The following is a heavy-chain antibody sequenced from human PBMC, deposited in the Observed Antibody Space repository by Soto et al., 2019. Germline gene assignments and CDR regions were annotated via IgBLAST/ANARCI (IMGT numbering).Heavy chain of an antibody. V-gene: IGHV3-30*18. CDR3: AKARPYCSGGSCYTFDY. CDR2: ISYDGSNK. D-gene: IGHD2-15*01. CDR1: GFTFSSYG. Sequence: GGSLRLSCAASGFTFSSYGMHWVRQAQGKGLEWVAVISYDGSNKYYADSVKGRFTISRDNSKNTLYLQMNSLRAEDTAVYYCAKARPYCSGGSCYTFDYWGQGTLVTVSS. J-gene: IGHJ4*02.